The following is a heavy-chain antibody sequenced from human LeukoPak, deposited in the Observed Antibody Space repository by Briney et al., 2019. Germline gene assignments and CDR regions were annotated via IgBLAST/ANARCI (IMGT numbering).Heavy chain of an antibody. CDR2: ISSTSAST. Sequence: GGSLRLSCAASGFTSSSYAMNWVRQAPGRGLEWVSGISSTSASTYYIDSVKGRFTISRDNSKNTLYLQMNSLGAEDTAVYYCAKSAVVRGTTGTFDYWGQGTLVTVSS. J-gene: IGHJ4*02. D-gene: IGHD3-10*01. CDR3: AKSAVVRGTTGTFDY. V-gene: IGHV3-23*01. CDR1: GFTSSSYA.